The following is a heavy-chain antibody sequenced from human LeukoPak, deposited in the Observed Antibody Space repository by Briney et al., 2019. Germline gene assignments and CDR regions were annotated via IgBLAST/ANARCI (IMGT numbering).Heavy chain of an antibody. J-gene: IGHJ6*03. D-gene: IGHD3-3*01. CDR3: ARDARDELGSSYQSGYTAV. V-gene: IGHV3-48*02. CDR2: ISNSGSTN. CDR1: GFTFSSYS. Sequence: GGSLRLSCAASGFTFSSYSRNWVRQPPGKGLEWVAYISNSGSTNYYAASVKRRFTISRDNVKSSLYLQMNSVRDVDTRLYYCARDARDELGSSYQSGYTAVGGKPTTLTVPS.